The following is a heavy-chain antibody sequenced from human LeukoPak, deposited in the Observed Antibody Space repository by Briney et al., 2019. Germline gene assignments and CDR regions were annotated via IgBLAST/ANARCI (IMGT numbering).Heavy chain of an antibody. CDR3: ARLRNWFDP. Sequence: NPSETPSLTCAVYGGSFSGYYWSWIRQPPGKGLEWIGEINHSGSTNYNPSLKSRVTISVDTSKNQFSLKLSSVTAADTAVYYCARLRNWFDPWGQGTLVTVSS. CDR2: INHSGST. V-gene: IGHV4-34*01. J-gene: IGHJ5*02. CDR1: GGSFSGYY.